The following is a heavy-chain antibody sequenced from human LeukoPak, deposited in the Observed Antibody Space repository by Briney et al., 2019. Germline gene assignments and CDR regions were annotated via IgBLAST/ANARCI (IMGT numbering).Heavy chain of an antibody. CDR1: GGSISSDSYY. CDR3: ELVAAPYYYGMDV. CDR2: IYSGGTT. J-gene: IGHJ6*04. V-gene: IGHV4-39*01. Sequence: SETLSLTCAVSGGSISSDSYYWGWIRQPPGKGLEWIGSIYSGGTTYYNPSLKSRVTISVDTSRNQFSLKLSSVTAADTAVYYCELVAAPYYYGMDVWGKGTTVTVSS. D-gene: IGHD5-12*01.